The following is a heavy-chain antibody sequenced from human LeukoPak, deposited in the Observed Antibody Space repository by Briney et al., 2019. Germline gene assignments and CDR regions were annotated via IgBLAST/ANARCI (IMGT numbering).Heavy chain of an antibody. CDR1: GGSISGYY. CDR2: VYSSGST. V-gene: IGHV4-59*08. Sequence: SETLSLTCTVSGGSISGYYWSWIRQPPGKGLEWIGYVYSSGSTNYNPSLKSRVTISVDTSKNQFSLKLSSVTAADTAVYYCARGDSSSWYYYYYYMDVWGKGTTVTISS. J-gene: IGHJ6*03. CDR3: ARGDSSSWYYYYYYMDV. D-gene: IGHD6-13*01.